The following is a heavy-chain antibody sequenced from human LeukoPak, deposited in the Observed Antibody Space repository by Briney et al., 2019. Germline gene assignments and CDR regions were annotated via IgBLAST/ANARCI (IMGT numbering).Heavy chain of an antibody. Sequence: GGSLRLSCAASGFTFSSYSMSWVRQAPGKGLEWVANIKQDGSEKYYVDSVKGRFTISRDNAKNSLYLQMNSLRAEDTAVYYCARDSDALDYWGQGTLVTVSS. J-gene: IGHJ4*02. CDR1: GFTFSSYS. CDR3: ARDSDALDY. D-gene: IGHD3-10*01. CDR2: IKQDGSEK. V-gene: IGHV3-7*03.